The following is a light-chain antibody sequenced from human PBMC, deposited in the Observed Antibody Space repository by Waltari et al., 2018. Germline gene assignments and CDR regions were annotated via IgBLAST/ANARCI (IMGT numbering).Light chain of an antibody. J-gene: IGLJ3*02. Sequence: QSALTQPRSVSGSPGPSVTISCTGTTSDVGGYNYVPWYQHHPGKAPTLIIYDVTKRPSGVPDRFSASKSDNTASLTISGLQAEDEADYYCCSYAGSITFWVFGGGTKLTVL. CDR3: CSYAGSITFWV. CDR2: DVT. CDR1: TSDVGGYNY. V-gene: IGLV2-11*02.